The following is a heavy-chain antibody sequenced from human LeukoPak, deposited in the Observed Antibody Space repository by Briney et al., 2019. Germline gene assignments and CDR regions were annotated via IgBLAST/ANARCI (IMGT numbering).Heavy chain of an antibody. CDR1: GGSLSTYY. CDR3: ARGSYCSGGTCMFDY. J-gene: IGHJ4*02. D-gene: IGHD2-15*01. CDR2: IYHSGST. V-gene: IGHV4-59*01. Sequence: KPSENPSPTRPVSGGSLSTYYWKWVRQPPRKGLEWIWHIYHSGSTNYNPSLKSRVTISVDTSKNEFSLKLSSVTAADTAVYFCARGSYCSGGTCMFDYWGQGTLVTVSS.